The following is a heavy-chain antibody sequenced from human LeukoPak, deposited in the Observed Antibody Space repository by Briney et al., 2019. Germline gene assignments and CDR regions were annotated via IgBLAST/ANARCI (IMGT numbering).Heavy chain of an antibody. CDR3: AKTTGITAAALDY. Sequence: PGGSLRLSCAASGFTFSSYGMNWVRQAPGKGLEWVSGISGSGAGTYYADSVKGRFTISRDKPKNTLYLQMNSLRAEDTGVYYCAKTTGITAAALDYWGQGTLVTVSS. D-gene: IGHD6-13*01. CDR1: GFTFSSYG. CDR2: ISGSGAGT. V-gene: IGHV3-23*01. J-gene: IGHJ4*02.